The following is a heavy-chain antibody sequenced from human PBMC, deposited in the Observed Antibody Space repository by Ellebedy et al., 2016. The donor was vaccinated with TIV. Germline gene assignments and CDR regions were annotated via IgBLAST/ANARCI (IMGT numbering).Heavy chain of an antibody. Sequence: SETLSLTCSVSGGFVTSGAYYWTWIRQPPGKGLEWIGYILYSGATSYNPSLMSRVTISVDTAKNKFSLNLSSVTAADTAVYYCARDSPAYYNSRGLDSWGQGIPVTVSS. D-gene: IGHD3-22*01. CDR1: GGFVTSGAYY. CDR3: ARDSPAYYNSRGLDS. J-gene: IGHJ4*02. CDR2: ILYSGAT. V-gene: IGHV4-61*08.